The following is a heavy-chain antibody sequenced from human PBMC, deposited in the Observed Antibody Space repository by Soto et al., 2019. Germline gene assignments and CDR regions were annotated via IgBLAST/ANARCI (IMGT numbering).Heavy chain of an antibody. Sequence: LRLSCAASGFTFSSYAMHWVRQAPGKGLEWVAVISYDGSNKYYADSVKGRFTISRDNSKNTLYLQMNSLRAEDTAVYYCATLGYCSSTSCYTPAWGQGTLVTVSS. D-gene: IGHD2-2*02. J-gene: IGHJ5*02. CDR3: ATLGYCSSTSCYTPA. V-gene: IGHV3-30-3*01. CDR2: ISYDGSNK. CDR1: GFTFSSYA.